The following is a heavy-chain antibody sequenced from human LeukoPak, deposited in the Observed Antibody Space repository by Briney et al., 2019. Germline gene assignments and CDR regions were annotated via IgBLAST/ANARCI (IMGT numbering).Heavy chain of an antibody. V-gene: IGHV4-59*01. CDR1: GGSISSYY. CDR3: AGELISNKVGSSFDY. D-gene: IGHD1/OR15-1a*01. CDR2: IYYSGST. Sequence: SETLSLTCTVSGGSISSYYWSWIRQPAGKELAWIGYIYYSGSTNYNPSLKSRVTISVDTSKNQFSLKLSSVTAADTAVYYCAGELISNKVGSSFDYWGQGTLVTVSS. J-gene: IGHJ4*02.